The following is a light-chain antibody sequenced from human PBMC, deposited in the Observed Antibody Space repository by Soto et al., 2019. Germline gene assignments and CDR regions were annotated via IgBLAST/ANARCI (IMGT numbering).Light chain of an antibody. J-gene: IGKJ1*01. V-gene: IGKV3-15*01. Sequence: EILMTQYPATLSVSPGERVTLSCRASQSVSSNLAWYQKKPGQPPRLLIYGASTRATGIPARFSGSGSGTEFTLTISSLQSEDFAVYYCQHYNNWPPRTFGQGTKVEI. CDR1: QSVSSN. CDR3: QHYNNWPPRT. CDR2: GAS.